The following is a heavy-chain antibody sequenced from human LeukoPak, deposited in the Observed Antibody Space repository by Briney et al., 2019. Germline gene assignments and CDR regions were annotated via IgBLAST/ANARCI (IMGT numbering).Heavy chain of an antibody. Sequence: GGSLRLSRAPSGFTLSSYAMSWVRQAPGKGLECVSAISDTGNTYHADSVKGRFTISRDSSKNTLFLRMNRLRHDDAAVYYCAKAPVTTCRGALCYPFDYWGLGTLVTVSS. CDR2: ISDTGNT. V-gene: IGHV3-23*01. D-gene: IGHD2-15*01. CDR1: GFTLSSYA. J-gene: IGHJ4*02. CDR3: AKAPVTTCRGALCYPFDY.